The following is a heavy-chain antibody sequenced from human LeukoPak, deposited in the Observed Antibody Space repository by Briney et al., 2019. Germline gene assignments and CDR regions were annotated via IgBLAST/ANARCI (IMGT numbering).Heavy chain of an antibody. V-gene: IGHV1-2*02. Sequence: SVTVSCMASVYTFTGYYMHWVRQAPGQGLEWMGWINPNSGGTNYAQKFQGGVTMTTDTSSSTSYMELRSLRSDDTAVYYCARTPVTTSGYDYWGQGTLVTVSS. D-gene: IGHD4-17*01. J-gene: IGHJ4*02. CDR2: INPNSGGT. CDR1: VYTFTGYY. CDR3: ARTPVTTSGYDY.